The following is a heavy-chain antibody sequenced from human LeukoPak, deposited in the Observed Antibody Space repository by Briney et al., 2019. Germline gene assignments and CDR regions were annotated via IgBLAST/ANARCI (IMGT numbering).Heavy chain of an antibody. J-gene: IGHJ6*02. V-gene: IGHV1-69*01. CDR3: ARLRTTVTTPRRGMDV. CDR1: GATFSSYA. D-gene: IGHD4-17*01. Sequence: SVKVSCKASGATFSSYAISWVRQAPGQGLEWMGGIIPIFGTANYAQKFQGRVTITADESTSTAYMELSSLRPEDTAVYYCARLRTTVTTPRRGMDVWGQGTTVTVSS. CDR2: IIPIFGTA.